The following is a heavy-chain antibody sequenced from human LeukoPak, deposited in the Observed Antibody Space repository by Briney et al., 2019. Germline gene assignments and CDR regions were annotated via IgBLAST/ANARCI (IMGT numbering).Heavy chain of an antibody. CDR2: ISGSGGST. D-gene: IGHD2-21*02. Sequence: GGSLRLSCAASGFTFSSYAMSCVRQAPGKGLEWVSAISGSGGSTYYADSVKGRFTISRDNSKNTLYLQMNSLRAEDTAVYYCVVTGSRYYYYYGMDVWGQGTTVTVSS. V-gene: IGHV3-23*01. CDR3: VVTGSRYYYYYGMDV. J-gene: IGHJ6*02. CDR1: GFTFSSYA.